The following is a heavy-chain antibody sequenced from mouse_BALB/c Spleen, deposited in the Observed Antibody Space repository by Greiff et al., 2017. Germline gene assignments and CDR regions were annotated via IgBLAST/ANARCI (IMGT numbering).Heavy chain of an antibody. D-gene: IGHD2-1*01. CDR2: ISDGGSYT. V-gene: IGHV5-4*02. J-gene: IGHJ2*01. CDR3: ARGDMVTTPYFDY. CDR1: GFTFSDYY. Sequence: EVKLVESGGGLVKPGGSLKLSCAASGFTFSDYYMYWVRQTPEKRLEWVATISDGGSYTYYPDSVKGRFTISRDNAKNNLYLQMSSLKSEDTAMYYCARGDMVTTPYFDYWGQGTTLTVSS.